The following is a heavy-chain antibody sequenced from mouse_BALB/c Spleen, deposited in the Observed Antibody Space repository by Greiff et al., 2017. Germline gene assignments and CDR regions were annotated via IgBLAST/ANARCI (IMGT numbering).Heavy chain of an antibody. CDR1: GDSITSGY. Sequence: EVKLMESGPSLVKPSQTLSLTCSVTGDSITSGYWNWIRKFPGNKLEYMGYISYSGSTYYNPSLKSRISITRDTSKNQYYLQLNSVTTEDTATYYCARSGITTGYAMDYWGQGTSVTVSS. CDR2: ISYSGST. D-gene: IGHD2-4*01. CDR3: ARSGITTGYAMDY. V-gene: IGHV3-8*02. J-gene: IGHJ4*01.